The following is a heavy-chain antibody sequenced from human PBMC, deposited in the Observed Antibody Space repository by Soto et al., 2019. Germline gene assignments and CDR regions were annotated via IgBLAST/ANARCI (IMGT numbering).Heavy chain of an antibody. Sequence: GSLRLSCAASGLSFGSYAMSWVRQAPGKGLEWVSAISGSGDTTYHADSVKGRFTISRDNSKNTLYLQMNSLRAEDTAVYYCAREEVNCGGDCFVHWGQGILVTVSS. CDR2: ISGSGDTT. D-gene: IGHD2-21*01. CDR1: GLSFGSYA. V-gene: IGHV3-23*01. J-gene: IGHJ4*02. CDR3: AREEVNCGGDCFVH.